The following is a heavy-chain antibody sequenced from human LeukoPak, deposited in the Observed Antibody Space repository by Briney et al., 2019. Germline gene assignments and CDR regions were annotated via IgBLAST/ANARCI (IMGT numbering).Heavy chain of an antibody. CDR1: GNSISSGDYY. CDR3: ARASYSYDISGWVPFDY. CDR2: IYTSGST. D-gene: IGHD3-22*01. V-gene: IGHV4-61*02. J-gene: IGHJ4*02. Sequence: SETLSLTCTVSGNSISSGDYYWSWIRQPAGKGLEWIGRIYTSGSTTYNPSRKSRVTISGDTSENQFSLRLSSLTAADTAVYYCARASYSYDISGWVPFDYWGQGTLVTVSS.